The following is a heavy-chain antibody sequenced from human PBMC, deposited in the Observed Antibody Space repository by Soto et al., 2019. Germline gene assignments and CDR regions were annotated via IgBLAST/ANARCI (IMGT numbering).Heavy chain of an antibody. V-gene: IGHV4-31*03. CDR2: IYYSGST. J-gene: IGHJ6*03. CDR1: GGSISSGGYY. Sequence: SETLSLTCTVSGGSISSGGYYWSWIRQHPGKGLEWIGYIYYSGSTYYNPSLKSRVTISVDTSKNQFSLKLSSVTAADTAVYYCARGYYDFWSGYQGYMDVWGKGTTVTVSS. CDR3: ARGYYDFWSGYQGYMDV. D-gene: IGHD3-3*01.